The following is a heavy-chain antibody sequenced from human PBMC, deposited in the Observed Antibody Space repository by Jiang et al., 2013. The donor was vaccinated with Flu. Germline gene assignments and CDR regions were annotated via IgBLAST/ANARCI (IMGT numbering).Heavy chain of an antibody. Sequence: LLKPSETLSLTCTVSGGSISSSSYYWGWIRQPPGKGLEWIGSIYYSGSTYYNPSLKSRVTISVDTSKNQFSLKLSSVTAADTAVYYCASRYSSSWASVAEYFQHWGQGTLVTVSS. J-gene: IGHJ1*01. CDR3: ASRYSSSWASVAEYFQH. CDR2: IYYSGST. CDR1: GGSISSSSYY. D-gene: IGHD6-13*01. V-gene: IGHV4-39*01.